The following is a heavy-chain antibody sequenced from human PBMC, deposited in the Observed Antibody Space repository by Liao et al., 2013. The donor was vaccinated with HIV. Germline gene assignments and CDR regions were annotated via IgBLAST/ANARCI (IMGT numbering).Heavy chain of an antibody. Sequence: QVQLQQWGAGLLKPSETLSLTCAVYGESFSGYYWSWIRQPPGKGLEWIGEISHSGSTNYNPSLESRVTMSVDTSKNQFSLKLNSVTAADTAVYYCARGSGPRGDAFDIWGQGTMVTVSS. CDR3: ARGSGPRGDAFDI. CDR1: GESFSGYY. CDR2: ISHSGST. J-gene: IGHJ3*02. D-gene: IGHD5-24*01. V-gene: IGHV4-34*02.